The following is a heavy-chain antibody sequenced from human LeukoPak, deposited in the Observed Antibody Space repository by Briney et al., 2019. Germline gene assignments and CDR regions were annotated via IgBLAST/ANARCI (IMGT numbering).Heavy chain of an antibody. V-gene: IGHV3-23*01. Sequence: GGSLRLSCAVSGFTFSSYAMTWVRQAPGKGLEWVSLISGSGGSTYYADSVKGRFTISRDNSKNTLYLQMNSLRADDTAVYYCARGNWNFAGQFDYWGQGTLVTVSS. CDR3: ARGNWNFAGQFDY. CDR1: GFTFSSYA. CDR2: ISGSGGST. D-gene: IGHD1-7*01. J-gene: IGHJ4*02.